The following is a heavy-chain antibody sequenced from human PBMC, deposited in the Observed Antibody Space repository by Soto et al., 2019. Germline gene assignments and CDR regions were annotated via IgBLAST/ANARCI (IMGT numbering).Heavy chain of an antibody. CDR1: GFTFSSYA. J-gene: IGHJ4*02. CDR3: ARDRRWLQLVDY. V-gene: IGHV3-30-3*01. Sequence: QVQLVESGGGVVQPGRSLRLSCAASGFTFSSYAMHWVHQAPGKGLEWVAVISYDGSNKYYADSVKGRITISRDNSKNTLSLQMNSLRAEDTAVYYCARDRRWLQLVDYWGQGTLVTVSS. CDR2: ISYDGSNK. D-gene: IGHD5-12*01.